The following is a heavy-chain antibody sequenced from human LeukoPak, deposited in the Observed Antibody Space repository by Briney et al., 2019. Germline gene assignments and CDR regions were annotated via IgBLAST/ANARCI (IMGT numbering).Heavy chain of an antibody. CDR1: GFTVSSNY. Sequence: GGSLRLSCAASGFTVSSNYMSWVRQAPGKGLEWVSVIYSGGSTYYADSVKGRFTVSRDNSKNTLYLQMNSLRAEDTAVYYCARDIGVGATTTFDYWGQGTLVTVSS. J-gene: IGHJ4*02. CDR2: IYSGGST. D-gene: IGHD1-26*01. V-gene: IGHV3-66*01. CDR3: ARDIGVGATTTFDY.